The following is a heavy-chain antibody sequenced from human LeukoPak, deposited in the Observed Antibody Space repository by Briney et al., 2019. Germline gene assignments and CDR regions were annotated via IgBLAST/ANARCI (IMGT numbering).Heavy chain of an antibody. CDR3: ARGPGDFDASDI. CDR1: GFTFSSYG. J-gene: IGHJ3*02. CDR2: IWYDGSNK. V-gene: IGHV3-33*01. Sequence: PGGSLRLSCAASGFTFSSYGMHWVRQAPGKGLEWVAVIWYDGSNKYYADSVKGRFTISRDNAKKSLCLQMNSLRAEDTALYYCARGPGDFDASDIWGQGTMVTVSS. D-gene: IGHD1-14*01.